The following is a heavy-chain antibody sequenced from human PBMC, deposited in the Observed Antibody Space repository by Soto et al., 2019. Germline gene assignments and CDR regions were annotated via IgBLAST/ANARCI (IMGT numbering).Heavy chain of an antibody. D-gene: IGHD3-10*01. CDR2: ISAYNGNT. V-gene: IGHV1-18*01. CDR1: GYTFTSYG. CDR3: ARDIVVRGVTPYYYYGMDV. J-gene: IGHJ6*02. Sequence: ASVKVSCKASGYTFTSYGISWVRQAPGQGLEWMGWISAYNGNTNYAQKLQGRVTMTTDTSTSTAYMELRSLRSDDTAVYYCARDIVVRGVTPYYYYGMDVWGQGTTVTV.